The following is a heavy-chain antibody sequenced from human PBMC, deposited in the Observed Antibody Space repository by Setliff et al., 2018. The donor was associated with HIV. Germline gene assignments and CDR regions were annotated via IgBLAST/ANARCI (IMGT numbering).Heavy chain of an antibody. V-gene: IGHV1-2*06. Sequence: ASVKVSCKASGYTFTGYYMHWVRQAPGQGLEWMGRINPNSGGTNYAQKFQGRVTMTRDTSMNTAYMELSSLRSEDTAVYYCARDRTAGNTYDYAYWGQGTLVTVSS. CDR2: INPNSGGT. CDR3: ARDRTAGNTYDYAY. D-gene: IGHD3-16*01. J-gene: IGHJ4*02. CDR1: GYTFTGYY.